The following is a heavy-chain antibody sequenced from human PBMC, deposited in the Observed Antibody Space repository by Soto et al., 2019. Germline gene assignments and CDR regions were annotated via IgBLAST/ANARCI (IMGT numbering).Heavy chain of an antibody. CDR2: LSPNGAST. CDR1: GFTFSSFG. Sequence: EVQLLESGGGLVQPGGSLRLSCAASGFTFSSFGMNWVRQAPGKGLEWVSSLSPNGASTYYADSVKGWFTISRDNAKNTLFLQMDSLRAEDTAVYFCAKSKDSTIFGVVIYYFDTWGQGALVTVSP. V-gene: IGHV3-23*01. J-gene: IGHJ4*02. D-gene: IGHD3-3*01. CDR3: AKSKDSTIFGVVIYYFDT.